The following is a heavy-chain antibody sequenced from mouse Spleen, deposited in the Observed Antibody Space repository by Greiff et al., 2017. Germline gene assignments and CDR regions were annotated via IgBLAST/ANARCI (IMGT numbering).Heavy chain of an antibody. CDR2: IDPSDSET. CDR3: ARRKTNWDLDY. Sequence: VQLQQPGAELVRPGSSVKLSCKASGYTFTSYWMHWVKQRPIQGLEWIGNIDPSDSETHYNQKFKDKATLTVDKSSSTAYMQLSSLTSEDSAVYYCARRKTNWDLDYWGQGTTLTVSS. J-gene: IGHJ2*01. D-gene: IGHD4-1*01. CDR1: GYTFTSYW. V-gene: IGHV1-52*01.